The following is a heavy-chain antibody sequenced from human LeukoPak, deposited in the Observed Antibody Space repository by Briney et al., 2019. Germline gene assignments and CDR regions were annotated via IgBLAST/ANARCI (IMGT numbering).Heavy chain of an antibody. CDR1: VFTFSGYG. CDR2: IWYDGSNK. J-gene: IGHJ4*02. V-gene: IGHV3-33*03. CDR3: AKDSRRGGGSFIVH. D-gene: IGHD5-12*01. Sequence: GGSLRRYCAASVFTFSGYGTHWVRPAPGKGREWVAVIWYDGSNKYYADAVMGRFPISRDNSKNTLYLQMKSLRAEDTAVYYCAKDSRRGGGSFIVHWGQGTLVTVSS.